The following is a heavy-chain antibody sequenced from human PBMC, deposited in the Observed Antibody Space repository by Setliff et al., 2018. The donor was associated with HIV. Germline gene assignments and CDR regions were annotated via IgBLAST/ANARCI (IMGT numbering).Heavy chain of an antibody. CDR1: GYTFTNNF. D-gene: IGHD3-22*01. V-gene: IGHV1-2*02. J-gene: IGHJ6*03. CDR2: ISPYDAAR. CDR3: ARVRTHYYDSSGYWGMDV. Sequence: ASVKVSCKASGYTFTNNFIHWVRQAPGQGLEWMGWISPYDAARKISQKFRGRVSLTTDTSINTAYMELGGLHSDDTAVYYCARVRTHYYDSSGYWGMDVWGKGTTVTVSS.